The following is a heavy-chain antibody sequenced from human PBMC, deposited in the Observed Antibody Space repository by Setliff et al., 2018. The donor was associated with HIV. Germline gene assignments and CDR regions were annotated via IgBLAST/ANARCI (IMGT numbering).Heavy chain of an antibody. J-gene: IGHJ4*02. CDR3: ARTGAVAGTPLVY. D-gene: IGHD6-19*01. V-gene: IGHV5-51*01. CDR2: IYPGDSDT. Sequence: GESLKISCKGSGYTFTSYWIGWVRQMPGKGLEWMGIIYPGDSDTRYSPSFQGTVTISVDKSITTAYLQWSSLKASDTAMYYCARTGAVAGTPLVYWGQGTVVTVSS. CDR1: GYTFTSYW.